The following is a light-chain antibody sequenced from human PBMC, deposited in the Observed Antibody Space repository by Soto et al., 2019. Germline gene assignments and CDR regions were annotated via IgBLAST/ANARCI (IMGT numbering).Light chain of an antibody. CDR3: QQYETFSGT. V-gene: IGKV1-5*01. CDR2: DAS. Sequence: DIQVTQSPSTLSASVGDTVILTCRASQSVSGWLAWYQQKPEEAPKLLIYDASALPRGVPSRFSGSGSGTKFTLTIASLQPDDFATYYCQQYETFSGTFGPGTKVDI. CDR1: QSVSGW. J-gene: IGKJ3*01.